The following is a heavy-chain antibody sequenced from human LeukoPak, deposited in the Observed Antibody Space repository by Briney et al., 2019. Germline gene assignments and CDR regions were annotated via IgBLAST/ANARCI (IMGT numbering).Heavy chain of an antibody. Sequence: PGGSLRLSCAASGFTDSTKYMTWVRQAPGKRLEWVSIIYRGTETNYADSVKVRFIISRDFSRNTFFLDLNRLRIDDTAIYYCATGKEWMALDYWGQGSLVTVSS. V-gene: IGHV3-66*01. J-gene: IGHJ4*02. CDR2: IYRGTET. CDR1: GFTDSTKY. CDR3: ATGKEWMALDY. D-gene: IGHD5-24*01.